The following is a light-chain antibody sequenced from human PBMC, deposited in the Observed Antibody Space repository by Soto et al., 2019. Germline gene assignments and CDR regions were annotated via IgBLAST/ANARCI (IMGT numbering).Light chain of an antibody. CDR2: TAS. V-gene: IGKV1-39*01. CDR1: QTIYSS. CDR3: QQSYSAPLT. Sequence: DIQMTQSPSSLSASVGDRVTITCRASQTIYSSLNWYQQKPGKAPNLLIYTASTLQSGVPSRFSGSGYGTEFSLTISGLQREDFATYYCQQSYSAPLTFGQGTAVEVK. J-gene: IGKJ1*01.